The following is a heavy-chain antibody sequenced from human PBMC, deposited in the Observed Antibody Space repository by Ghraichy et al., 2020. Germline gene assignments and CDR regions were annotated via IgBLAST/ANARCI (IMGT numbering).Heavy chain of an antibody. CDR1: GYAISTGYY. Sequence: SETLSLTCTVSGYAISTGYYWGLIRQPPEKGLEWFVIIYHSGSTYSNPSLKSRVTISVDTSKNQFSLTLSSVTAADTAVYYCARGDTGYSYGSFDPWGQGTLVTVSS. CDR3: ARGDTGYSYGSFDP. CDR2: IYHSGST. V-gene: IGHV4-38-2*02. D-gene: IGHD5-18*01. J-gene: IGHJ5*02.